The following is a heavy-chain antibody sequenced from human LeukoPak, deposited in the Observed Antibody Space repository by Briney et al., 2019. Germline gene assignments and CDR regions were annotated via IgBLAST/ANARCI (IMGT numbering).Heavy chain of an antibody. CDR1: GYTFTSYG. CDR3: ARDSGEWDYDSSGYYPI. V-gene: IGHV1-18*01. D-gene: IGHD3-22*01. J-gene: IGHJ4*02. Sequence: GASVKVSCKASGYTFTSYGISWVRQAPGQGLEWMGWISAYNGNTNYAQKLQGRVTMTTDTSTSTAYMELRSLRSDDTAVYYCARDSGEWDYDSSGYYPIWGQGTLVTVSS. CDR2: ISAYNGNT.